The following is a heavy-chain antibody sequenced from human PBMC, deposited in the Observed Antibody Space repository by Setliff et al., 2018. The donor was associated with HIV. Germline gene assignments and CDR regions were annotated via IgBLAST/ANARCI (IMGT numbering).Heavy chain of an antibody. D-gene: IGHD1-1*01. CDR3: ARDWNGDGRSIDS. V-gene: IGHV3-7*03. J-gene: IGHJ5*01. Sequence: PGGSLRLSCAASGFTFSSYWMSWVRQAPGKGLEWVANIKQDGSEKYYVDSVKGRFTISRGNAKNSLYLQMNSLRAGDTAVYYCARDWNGDGRSIDSWGQGTLVTVSS. CDR2: IKQDGSEK. CDR1: GFTFSSYW.